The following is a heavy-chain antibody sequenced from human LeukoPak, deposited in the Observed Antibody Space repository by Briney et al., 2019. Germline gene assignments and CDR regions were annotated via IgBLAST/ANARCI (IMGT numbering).Heavy chain of an antibody. J-gene: IGHJ4*02. Sequence: PGGSLRLSCAASGFTFSSYAMYWVRQAPGKGLEWVAVISYDGSDKFYADSVKGRFTISRDNSKNTLYLQMNSLRAEDTAAYYCAKDDALLVNWGQGTLVTVSS. CDR1: GFTFSSYA. V-gene: IGHV3-30*04. D-gene: IGHD2-8*02. CDR3: AKDDALLVN. CDR2: ISYDGSDK.